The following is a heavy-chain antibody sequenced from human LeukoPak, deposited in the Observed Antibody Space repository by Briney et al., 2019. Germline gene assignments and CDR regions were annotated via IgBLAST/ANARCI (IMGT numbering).Heavy chain of an antibody. CDR3: AREGIAADRGKLIDY. CDR2: IYSGGDT. J-gene: IGHJ4*02. Sequence: GGSLRLSCSASGFTVSVNYMSWVRQAPGKGLEWVSVIYSGGDTYYADSVKGRFTISRDNSQNTLYLQMHSLRAEDTAVYYCAREGIAADRGKLIDYWGQGTLVTVSS. V-gene: IGHV3-53*01. D-gene: IGHD6-13*01. CDR1: GFTVSVNY.